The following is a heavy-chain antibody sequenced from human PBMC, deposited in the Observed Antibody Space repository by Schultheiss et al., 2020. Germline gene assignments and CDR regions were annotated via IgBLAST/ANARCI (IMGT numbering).Heavy chain of an antibody. J-gene: IGHJ5*02. CDR3: ARPTYYDFWSGYYIGWFDP. D-gene: IGHD3-3*01. V-gene: IGHV4-59*08. CDR1: GGSISSYY. Sequence: SETLSLTCTVSGGSISSYYWSWIRQPPGKGLEWIGYIYYSGSTNYNPSLKSRVTISVDTSKNQFSLKLSSVTAADTAVYYCARPTYYDFWSGYYIGWFDPWGQGTLVTVSS. CDR2: IYYSGST.